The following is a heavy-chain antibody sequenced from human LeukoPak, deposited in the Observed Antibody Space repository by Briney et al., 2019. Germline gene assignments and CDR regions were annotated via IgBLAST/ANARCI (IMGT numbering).Heavy chain of an antibody. D-gene: IGHD3-10*01. CDR3: AKDARGDYYYYMDV. Sequence: PGGSLRLSCAASGFTFDDYGMSWVRQAPGKGLEWVSGINWNGGSTGYADSVKGRFTISRDNAKNSLYLQMNSLRAEDTAVYYCAKDARGDYYYYMDVWGKGTTVTVSS. J-gene: IGHJ6*03. CDR2: INWNGGST. CDR1: GFTFDDYG. V-gene: IGHV3-20*04.